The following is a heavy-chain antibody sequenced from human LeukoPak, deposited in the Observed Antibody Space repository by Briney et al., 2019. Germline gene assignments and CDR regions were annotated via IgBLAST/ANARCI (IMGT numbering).Heavy chain of an antibody. D-gene: IGHD3-22*01. J-gene: IGHJ1*01. Sequence: PGGSLRLSCAASGFTFSSYWMHWVRQAPGKGLVWVSRIKSDGNTNYADSVKGRFTISRDNAKNTVSLQMNSLRAEDTGVYYCARAPPEICGYYPEYFRHWGQGTLVTVSS. CDR3: ARAPPEICGYYPEYFRH. CDR2: IKSDGNT. V-gene: IGHV3-74*01. CDR1: GFTFSSYW.